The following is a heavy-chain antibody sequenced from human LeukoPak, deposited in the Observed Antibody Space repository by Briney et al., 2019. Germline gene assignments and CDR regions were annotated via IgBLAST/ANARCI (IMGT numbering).Heavy chain of an antibody. D-gene: IGHD3-22*01. J-gene: IGHJ4*02. CDR2: IIPIFGTA. CDR3: ARGQLQLWGAYYYDSSGYFDY. Sequence: ASVKVSCXASGGTFSSYAISWVRQAPGQGLGWMGRIIPIFGTANYAQKFQGRVTITTDESTSTAYMELSSLRSEDTAVYYCARGQLQLWGAYYYDSSGYFDYWGQGTLVTVSS. CDR1: GGTFSSYA. V-gene: IGHV1-69*05.